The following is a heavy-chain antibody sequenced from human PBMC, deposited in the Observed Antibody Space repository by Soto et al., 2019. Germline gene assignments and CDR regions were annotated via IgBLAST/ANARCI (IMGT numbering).Heavy chain of an antibody. Sequence: GASVKVSCKASGYTFTAYYLHWVRQAPGQGPEWMGWINPNSGDTNYTEMFPGRVTMSRDTSISTAYMELSSLRSEDTAVYYCARGTDCSSTSCYPDYYYGMDVWGQGTTVTVSS. CDR2: INPNSGDT. J-gene: IGHJ6*02. CDR1: GYTFTAYY. V-gene: IGHV1-2*02. CDR3: ARGTDCSSTSCYPDYYYGMDV. D-gene: IGHD2-2*01.